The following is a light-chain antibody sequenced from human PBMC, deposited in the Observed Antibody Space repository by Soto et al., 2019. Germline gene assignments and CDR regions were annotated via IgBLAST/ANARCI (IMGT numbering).Light chain of an antibody. J-gene: IGKJ1*01. Sequence: EIVMTQSTATLSVSPGERATLSCRASQSVSSNLAWYQQKPGQAPRLLIYGASTRATGIPARFSGSGYGTEFTLTISSLQSEDFAVYYCQQYNNWPTWTFGQGTKVEIK. CDR3: QQYNNWPTWT. CDR2: GAS. V-gene: IGKV3-15*01. CDR1: QSVSSN.